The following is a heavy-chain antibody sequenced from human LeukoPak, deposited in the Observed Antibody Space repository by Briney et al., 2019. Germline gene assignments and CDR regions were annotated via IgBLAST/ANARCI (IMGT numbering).Heavy chain of an antibody. CDR3: ASRATVTTDRFWFDP. V-gene: IGHV3-53*01. D-gene: IGHD4-11*01. J-gene: IGHJ5*02. Sequence: GGSLGLSCAASGFTVSSNSMNWVRQAPGKGLEWVSVIYSGGSSSYADSVKGRFTISRDNSKNTLYLQMNSLRAEDTAVYYCASRATVTTDRFWFDPWGQGTLVTVSS. CDR2: IYSGGSS. CDR1: GFTVSSNS.